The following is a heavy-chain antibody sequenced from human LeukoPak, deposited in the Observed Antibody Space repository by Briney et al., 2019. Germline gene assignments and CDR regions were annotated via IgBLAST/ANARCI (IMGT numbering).Heavy chain of an antibody. CDR2: ISSSGSTI. Sequence: PGGSLRLSCAASGFTFSSYEMNWVRQAPGKGLEWVSYISSSGSTIYYADSVKGRFTISRDNAKNSLYLQMNSLRAEDTAVYYCARSGYSSARDYWGQGTLVTVSS. D-gene: IGHD6-19*01. CDR1: GFTFSSYE. J-gene: IGHJ4*02. CDR3: ARSGYSSARDY. V-gene: IGHV3-48*03.